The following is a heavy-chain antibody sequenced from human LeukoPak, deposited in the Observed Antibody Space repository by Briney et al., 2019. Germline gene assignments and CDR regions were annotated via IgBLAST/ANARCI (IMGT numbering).Heavy chain of an antibody. V-gene: IGHV4-30-4*08. Sequence: SQTLSLTCTVSGGSISSGDYYWSWIRQPPGKGLEWIGYIYYSGSTYYNPFLKSRVTISVDTPKNQFSLKLSSVTAADTAVYYCARGGVEMSFFDYWGQGTLVTVSS. CDR1: GGSISSGDYY. D-gene: IGHD5-24*01. J-gene: IGHJ4*02. CDR3: ARGGVEMSFFDY. CDR2: IYYSGST.